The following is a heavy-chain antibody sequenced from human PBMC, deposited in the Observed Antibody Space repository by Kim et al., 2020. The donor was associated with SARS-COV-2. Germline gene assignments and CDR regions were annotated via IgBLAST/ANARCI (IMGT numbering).Heavy chain of an antibody. CDR2: IYYSGST. CDR3: ARDAVSHGDYYYYGMDV. V-gene: IGHV4-59*01. D-gene: IGHD4-17*01. CDR1: GGSISSYY. Sequence: SETLSLTCTVSGGSISSYYWSWIRQPPGKGLEWIGYIYYSGSTNYNPSLKSRVTISVDTSKNQFSLKLSSVTAADTAVYYCARDAVSHGDYYYYGMDVWGQGTTVTVSS. J-gene: IGHJ6*02.